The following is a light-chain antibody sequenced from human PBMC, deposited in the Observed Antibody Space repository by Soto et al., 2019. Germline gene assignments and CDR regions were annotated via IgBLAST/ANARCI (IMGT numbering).Light chain of an antibody. CDR2: AAS. V-gene: IGKV1-27*01. CDR3: QKYKSAPFT. CDR1: QGISSY. Sequence: DIQMTQSPSSLSASLGDRVTITCRASQGISSYLAWYQQRPGKAPKLLIYAASTLQSGVPSRFSGSGSGTDFTLTISSLQPEDVATYYCQKYKSAPFTFGPGTKVDIK. J-gene: IGKJ3*01.